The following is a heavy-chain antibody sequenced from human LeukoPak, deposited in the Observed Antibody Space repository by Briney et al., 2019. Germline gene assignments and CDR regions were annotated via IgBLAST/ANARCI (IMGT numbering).Heavy chain of an antibody. J-gene: IGHJ4*02. Sequence: GGSLRLSCAASGFTFDDYAMHWVQQAPGKGLEWVSGISWNSGSIGYADSVKGRFTISRDNAKNSLYLQMNSLRAEDTALYYCAVGAATAFYWGQGTLVTVSS. D-gene: IGHD3-16*01. CDR2: ISWNSGSI. V-gene: IGHV3-9*01. CDR1: GFTFDDYA. CDR3: AVGAATAFY.